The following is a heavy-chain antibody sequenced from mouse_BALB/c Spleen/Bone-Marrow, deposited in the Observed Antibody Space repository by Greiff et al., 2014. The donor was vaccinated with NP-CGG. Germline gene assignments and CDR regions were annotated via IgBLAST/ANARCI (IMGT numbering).Heavy chain of an antibody. CDR3: ARESYGNGFAY. CDR2: INPSSGYT. J-gene: IGHJ3*01. Sequence: VQLQESGAELARPGASVKMSCKASGYTFTSYTMHWVKQRPGQGLEWIGYINPSSGYTNYNQKFKGKATMTADKSSSTAYMQLSSLTSEDSAVYYCARESYGNGFAYWGQGTLVTVSA. V-gene: IGHV1-4*01. CDR1: GYTFTSYT. D-gene: IGHD2-1*01.